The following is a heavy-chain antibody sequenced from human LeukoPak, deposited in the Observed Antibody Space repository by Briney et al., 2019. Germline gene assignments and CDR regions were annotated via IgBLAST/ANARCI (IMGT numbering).Heavy chain of an antibody. J-gene: IGHJ4*02. D-gene: IGHD3-3*01. CDR1: GGTFISYA. CDR3: ARVAVGTIFGVVIIREFDY. Sequence: SVKVSCKASGGTFISYAISWVRQAPGQGLEWMGGIIPIFGTANYAQKFQGRVTITADESTSTAYMELSSLRSVDTAVYHCARVAVGTIFGVVIIREFDYWGQGTLVTVSS. V-gene: IGHV1-69*13. CDR2: IIPIFGTA.